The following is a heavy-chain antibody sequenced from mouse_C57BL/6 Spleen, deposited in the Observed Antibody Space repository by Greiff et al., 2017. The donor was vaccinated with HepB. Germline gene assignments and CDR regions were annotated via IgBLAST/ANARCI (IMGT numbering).Heavy chain of an antibody. Sequence: VHLVESGAELVRPGASVTLSCKASGYTFTDYEMHWVKQTPVHGLEWIGAIDPETGGTAYNQKFKGKAILTADKSSSTAYMELRSLTSEDSAVYYCTRPTTVADYYAMDYWGQGTSVTVSS. J-gene: IGHJ4*01. CDR1: GYTFTDYE. CDR3: TRPTTVADYYAMDY. CDR2: IDPETGGT. D-gene: IGHD1-1*01. V-gene: IGHV1-15*01.